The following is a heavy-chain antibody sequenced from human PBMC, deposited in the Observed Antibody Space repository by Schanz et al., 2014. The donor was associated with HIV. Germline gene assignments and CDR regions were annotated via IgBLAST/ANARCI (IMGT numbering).Heavy chain of an antibody. Sequence: WNWIRQVPGKGLEWIGDINHSGSTNHNPSLKSRVSVLVNMSKNQFSLRLSSVTAADTAVYYCTGARYSSDWTYYYYHGMDVWGQGTAVTVSS. J-gene: IGHJ6*02. CDR2: INHSGST. CDR3: TGARYSSDWTYYYYHGMDV. V-gene: IGHV4-34*01. D-gene: IGHD6-25*01.